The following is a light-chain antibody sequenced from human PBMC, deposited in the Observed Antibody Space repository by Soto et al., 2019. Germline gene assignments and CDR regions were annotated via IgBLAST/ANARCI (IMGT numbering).Light chain of an antibody. Sequence: DIQMTQSTSTLSASVGDRVTITCLASQDISNYLNWYQQKPGKAPKLLIYDASTLDTGVPSRFSGSGSGTDFTLTISSLQPEDFATYYCQQYDNFPLTFGGGTKVDI. J-gene: IGKJ4*01. CDR1: QDISNY. CDR3: QQYDNFPLT. CDR2: DAS. V-gene: IGKV1-33*01.